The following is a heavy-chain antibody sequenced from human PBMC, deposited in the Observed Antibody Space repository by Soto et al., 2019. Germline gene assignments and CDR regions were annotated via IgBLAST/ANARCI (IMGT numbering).Heavy chain of an antibody. CDR3: ARGPRDGYNLGIFVY. D-gene: IGHD5-12*01. J-gene: IGHJ4*02. CDR2: INHSGST. CDR1: GGSFIGYY. V-gene: IGHV4-34*01. Sequence: SETLSLTCAFYGGSFIGYYWSWIRQPPGKGLEWIGEINHSGSTNYNPSLKSRVTISVDTSKNQFSLKLSSVTAADTAVYYCARGPRDGYNLGIFVYWGQGTLVTVSS.